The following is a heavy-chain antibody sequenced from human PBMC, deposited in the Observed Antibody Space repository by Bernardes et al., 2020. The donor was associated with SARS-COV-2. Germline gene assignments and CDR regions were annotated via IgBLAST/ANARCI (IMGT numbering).Heavy chain of an antibody. CDR3: ARDSIFGDYVNWFDP. J-gene: IGHJ5*02. CDR1: GGSISSGSYY. V-gene: IGHV4-61*02. CDR2: IYTSGST. Sequence: SETLPLTCTVSGGSISSGSYYWSWIRQPAGKGLEWIGRIYTSGSTNYNPSLKSRVTISVDTSKNQFSLKLSSVTAADTAVYYCARDSIFGDYVNWFDPWGQGTLVTVSS. D-gene: IGHD4-17*01.